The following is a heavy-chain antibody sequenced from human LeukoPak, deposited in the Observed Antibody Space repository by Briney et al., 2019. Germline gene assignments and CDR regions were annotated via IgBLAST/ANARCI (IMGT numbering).Heavy chain of an antibody. J-gene: IGHJ4*02. CDR3: ARGSRGVAAAGSY. D-gene: IGHD6-13*01. V-gene: IGHV3-30-3*01. CDR2: ISYDGSNK. Sequence: GGSLRLSCAASGFTFSSYAMHWVRQAPGKGLEWVAVISYDGSNKYCADSVKGRFTISRDNSKNTLYLQMNSLRAEDTAVYYCARGSRGVAAAGSYWGQGTLVTVSS. CDR1: GFTFSSYA.